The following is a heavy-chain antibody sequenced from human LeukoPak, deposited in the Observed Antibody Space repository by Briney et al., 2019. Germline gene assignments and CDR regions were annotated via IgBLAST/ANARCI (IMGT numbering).Heavy chain of an antibody. V-gene: IGHV3-21*01. CDR3: ARFIAAPYYFDY. CDR1: GFTFSSYT. Sequence: GGSLRLSCAASGFTFSSYTMNWVRQAPGKGLEWVSSISSSSSYIYYADSVKGRFTTSRDNAKNSLYLQMNSLRAEDTAVYYCARFIAAPYYFDYWGPGTLVTVSS. CDR2: ISSSSSYI. D-gene: IGHD6-13*01. J-gene: IGHJ4*02.